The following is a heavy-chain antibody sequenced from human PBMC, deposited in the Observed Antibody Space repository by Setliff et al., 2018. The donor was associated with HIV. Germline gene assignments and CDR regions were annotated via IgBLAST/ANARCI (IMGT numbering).Heavy chain of an antibody. CDR2: VSSRGDT. Sequence: ASETLSLTCTVSDDSISSNYWSWIRQSAGKGLEWIGRVSSRGDTNYNPSLKSRVTMSVDTSKNQFSLKLSSVTAADTAVYYCARDRPHDYYFAMDVWGQGTTVTVSS. J-gene: IGHJ6*02. CDR3: ARDRPHDYYFAMDV. V-gene: IGHV4-4*07. D-gene: IGHD3-3*01. CDR1: DDSISSNY.